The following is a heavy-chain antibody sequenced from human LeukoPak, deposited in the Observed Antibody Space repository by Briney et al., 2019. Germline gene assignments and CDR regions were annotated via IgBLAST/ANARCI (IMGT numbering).Heavy chain of an antibody. V-gene: IGHV3-23*01. Sequence: GGSLRLSCAASGFTFSSYAMSWVRQAPGKGLEWVSAISGSGGSTYYADSVKGRFTISRDNSKNTLYLQMNSLRAEDTAVYYCAKGSGAYYYGSGPLDYWGRGTLVTVSS. D-gene: IGHD3-10*01. CDR3: AKGSGAYYYGSGPLDY. CDR2: ISGSGGST. J-gene: IGHJ4*02. CDR1: GFTFSSYA.